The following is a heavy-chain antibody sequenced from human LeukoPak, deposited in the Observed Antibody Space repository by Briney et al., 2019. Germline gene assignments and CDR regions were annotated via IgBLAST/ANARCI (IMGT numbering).Heavy chain of an antibody. CDR1: GFTFSHYS. CDR3: ARVDRGWYGPAYYFDY. D-gene: IGHD6-19*01. V-gene: IGHV3-21*04. CDR2: FGSDLSFR. J-gene: IGHJ4*02. Sequence: GGSLRLSCAGSGFTFSHYSMNWVRQAPGKGLEWVASFGSDLSFRSVADSLKGRFTISRDNAENSLYLHMNSLRAEDTAVYYCARVDRGWYGPAYYFDYWGQGTLVTVSS.